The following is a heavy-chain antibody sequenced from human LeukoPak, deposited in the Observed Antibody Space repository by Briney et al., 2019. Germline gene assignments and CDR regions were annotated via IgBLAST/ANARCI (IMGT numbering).Heavy chain of an antibody. V-gene: IGHV3-23*01. CDR2: ISGSGDNT. J-gene: IGHJ6*03. CDR3: ATNSRPYYYYMDV. CDR1: GFTFSNYA. Sequence: GGSLRLSCAASGFTFSNYAMSWVRQAPGKGLEWVSAISGSGDNTYYADSVKGRFTISRDNSKNTLYLQMNSLRAEDTAVYYCATNSRPYYYYMDVWGKGTTVTVSS. D-gene: IGHD6-13*01.